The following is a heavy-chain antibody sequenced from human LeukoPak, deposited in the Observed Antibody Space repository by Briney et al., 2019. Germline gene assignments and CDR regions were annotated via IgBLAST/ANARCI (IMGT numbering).Heavy chain of an antibody. CDR3: ARGIGYYYYYMDV. CDR1: GYTFTSYY. J-gene: IGHJ6*03. CDR2: INPSGGST. V-gene: IGHV1-46*01. Sequence: ASVKVSCKASGYTFTSYYMHWVRQAPGQGLEWMGIINPSGGSTSYAQKFQGRVTMTRDTSISTAYMELSRLRSDDTAVYYCARGIGYYYYYMDVWGKGTTVTVSS.